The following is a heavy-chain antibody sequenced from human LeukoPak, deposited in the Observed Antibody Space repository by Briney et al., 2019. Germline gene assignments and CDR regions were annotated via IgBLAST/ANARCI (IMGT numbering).Heavy chain of an antibody. CDR2: ITSEAIT. CDR1: GFTFSNYA. CDR3: AKDLNMAAAHIRMDV. Sequence: LTGGSLRLSCAASGFTFSNYAMTWVRQAPGKGLEWVSTITSEAITLYAHSVKGRFTVSRDNSNNTLHLQMNSLTADDTALYYCAKDLNMAAAHIRMDVWAKGPRSPSP. J-gene: IGHJ6*02. D-gene: IGHD6-13*01. V-gene: IGHV3-23*01.